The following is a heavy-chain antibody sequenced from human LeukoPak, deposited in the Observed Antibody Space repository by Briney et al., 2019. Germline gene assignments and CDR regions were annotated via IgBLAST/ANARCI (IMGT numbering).Heavy chain of an antibody. CDR1: GFTFSSYS. V-gene: IGHV3-48*01. CDR3: ARVAGVAAAGTLDYYYYGMDV. D-gene: IGHD6-13*01. CDR2: ISSSSSTI. Sequence: GGSLRLSCAASGFTFSSYSTNWVRQAPGKGLEWVSYISSSSSTIYYADSVRGRFTISRDNAKNSLYLQMNSLRAEDTAVYYCARVAGVAAAGTLDYYYYGMDVWGQGTTVTVSS. J-gene: IGHJ6*02.